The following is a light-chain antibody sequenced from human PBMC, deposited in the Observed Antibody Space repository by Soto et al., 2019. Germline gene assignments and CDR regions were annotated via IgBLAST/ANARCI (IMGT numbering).Light chain of an antibody. CDR3: QSSDSSLSDSSV. Sequence: QAVVTQPPSVSGAPGQRVTISCTGSSSNIGAGYDVHWYQQVPGTAPKLLIYANNHRPSGVPDRFSGSKSGTSASLAITGLQAEDEADYYCQSSDSSLSDSSVFGTGTKVTVL. CDR2: ANN. V-gene: IGLV1-40*01. J-gene: IGLJ1*01. CDR1: SSNIGAGYD.